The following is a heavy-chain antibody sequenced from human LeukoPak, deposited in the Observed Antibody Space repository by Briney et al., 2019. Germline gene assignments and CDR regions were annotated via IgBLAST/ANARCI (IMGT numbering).Heavy chain of an antibody. Sequence: NASETLSLTCTVSGGSISSYYWSWIRQPPGKELEWIGYIYYSGNTNYNPSLKSRVTISVDTSKDQFSLKLTSVTAADTAVYYCARFAAVAAIYYFDYWGQGTLVTVSS. CDR1: GGSISSYY. V-gene: IGHV4-59*01. CDR2: IYYSGNT. D-gene: IGHD6-19*01. CDR3: ARFAAVAAIYYFDY. J-gene: IGHJ4*02.